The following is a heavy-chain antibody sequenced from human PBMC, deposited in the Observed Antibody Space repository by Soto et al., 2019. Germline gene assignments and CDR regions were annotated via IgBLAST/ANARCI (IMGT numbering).Heavy chain of an antibody. CDR3: AAFRYCSGGSCYLSLDI. J-gene: IGHJ3*02. Sequence: ASVKVSCKASGYTFTSYAMHWVRQAPGQRLEWMGWINAGNGNTKYSQKFQGRVTITRDTSTSTAYMELSSLRSEDTAVYYRAAFRYCSGGSCYLSLDIWGQGTMVTVSS. V-gene: IGHV1-3*01. D-gene: IGHD2-15*01. CDR1: GYTFTSYA. CDR2: INAGNGNT.